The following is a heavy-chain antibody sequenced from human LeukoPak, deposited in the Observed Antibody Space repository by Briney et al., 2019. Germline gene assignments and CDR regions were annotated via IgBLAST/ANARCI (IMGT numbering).Heavy chain of an antibody. CDR3: ARGNSSGYHFDY. Sequence: SETLSLTCTVSGGSISSGGYYWSWIRQHPGKGLEWIGYIYYSGSTYYNPSLKSRITISVDTSKNQFSLKLSSVTAADTAVYYCARGNSSGYHFDYWGQGTLVTVSS. D-gene: IGHD3-22*01. CDR2: IYYSGST. CDR1: GGSISSGGYY. V-gene: IGHV4-31*03. J-gene: IGHJ4*02.